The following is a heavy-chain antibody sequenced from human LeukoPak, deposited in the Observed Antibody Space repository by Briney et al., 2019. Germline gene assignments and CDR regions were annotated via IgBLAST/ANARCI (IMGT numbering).Heavy chain of an antibody. CDR1: GFTVSSNY. V-gene: IGHV3-66*01. CDR3: AREQEVGAFDY. D-gene: IGHD1-26*01. J-gene: IGHJ4*02. Sequence: GGSLRLSCAASGFTVSSNYMSWVRQAPGKGLEWVSVIYSGGSTYYADSVKGRFTISRDNSKNTLYLQMNSLRAEDTAVYYCAREQEVGAFDYWGQGTLVTVSS. CDR2: IYSGGST.